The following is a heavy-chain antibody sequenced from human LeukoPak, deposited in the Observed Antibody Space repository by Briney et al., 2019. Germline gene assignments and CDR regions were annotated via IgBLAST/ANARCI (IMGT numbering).Heavy chain of an antibody. V-gene: IGHV3-23*01. CDR1: GFTFSSYG. J-gene: IGHJ3*02. CDR3: ANFGSVDFWSGYFGEDAFDI. D-gene: IGHD3-3*01. CDR2: ISGNGGST. Sequence: RPGGSLRLSCAASGFTFSSYGMHWVRQAPGKGLEWVSAISGNGGSTYYADSVKGRFTISRDNSKNTLYLQMNSLRAEDTAVYYCANFGSVDFWSGYFGEDAFDIWGQGTMVTVSS.